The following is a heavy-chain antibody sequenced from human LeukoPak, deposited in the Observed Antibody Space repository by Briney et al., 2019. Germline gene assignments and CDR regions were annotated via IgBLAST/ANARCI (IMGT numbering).Heavy chain of an antibody. CDR1: GYSFTSYW. Sequence: GGSLRLSCKGSGYSFTSYWIGWVRQMPGKGLEWMGIIYPGGSDTRYSPSFQGQVTISADKSISTAYLQWSSLKASDTAMYYCARQNSSGSSRYYGMDVWGQGTTVTVSS. J-gene: IGHJ6*02. V-gene: IGHV5-51*01. D-gene: IGHD6-19*01. CDR3: ARQNSSGSSRYYGMDV. CDR2: IYPGGSDT.